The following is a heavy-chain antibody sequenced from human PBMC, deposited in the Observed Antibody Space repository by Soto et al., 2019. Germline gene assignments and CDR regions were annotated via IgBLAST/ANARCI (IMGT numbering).Heavy chain of an antibody. CDR3: AKDRYYYGSGSPVFRSPHYYYGMDV. D-gene: IGHD3-10*01. CDR1: GFTFDDYA. J-gene: IGHJ6*02. V-gene: IGHV3-9*01. CDR2: ISWNSGSI. Sequence: GGSLRLSCAASGFTFDDYAMHWVRQAPGKGLEWVSGISWNSGSIGYADSVKGRFTISRDNAKNSLYLQMNSLRAEDTALYYCAKDRYYYGSGSPVFRSPHYYYGMDVWGQGTTVTVSS.